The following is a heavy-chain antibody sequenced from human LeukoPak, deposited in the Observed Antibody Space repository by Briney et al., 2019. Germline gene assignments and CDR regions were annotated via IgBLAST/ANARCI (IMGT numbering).Heavy chain of an antibody. CDR2: ISSDGTTT. CDR3: ASPGDNYAILGLDY. Sequence: GGSLRLSCAASGFTLSKYWMHWVRQAPGKGLAWVSRISSDGTTTAYADSVKGRFTISRDSAKSMLYLQMNSLRVDDTAMYYCASPGDNYAILGLDYWGQGTLVTVSS. D-gene: IGHD3-9*01. V-gene: IGHV3-74*01. J-gene: IGHJ4*02. CDR1: GFTLSKYW.